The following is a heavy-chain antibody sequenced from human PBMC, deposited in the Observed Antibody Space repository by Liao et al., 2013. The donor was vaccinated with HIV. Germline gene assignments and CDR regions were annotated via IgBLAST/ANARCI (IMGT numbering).Heavy chain of an antibody. J-gene: IGHJ6*01. D-gene: IGHD1-26*01. CDR2: MYSSGTT. V-gene: IGHV4-4*07. CDR1: GGSISGYY. CDR3: ARLRIMRFIEPTASREQPSAIDA. Sequence: QVQLQESGPGLVKPSETLSLTCTVPGGSISGYYWSWIRQPAGKGLEWIGRMYSSGTTNYNPSLKSRVSMSVDTSRNQFSLNLTSMTAADTAVYYCARLRIMRFIEPTASREQPSAIDAWGEGTPVIVSS.